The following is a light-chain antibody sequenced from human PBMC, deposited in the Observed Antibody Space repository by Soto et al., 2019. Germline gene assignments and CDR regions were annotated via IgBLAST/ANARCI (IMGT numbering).Light chain of an antibody. Sequence: DIQLTQSPSFLSASVGDRVTITCRASQDISDYLAWYQQRPGKAPKLLIYAASTRATGIPARFSGSGSGTEFTLTISSLQSEDFAVYYCQQYNNWPPMYTFGQGTKLEIK. CDR2: AAS. CDR3: QQYNNWPPMYT. CDR1: QDISDY. V-gene: IGKV1-9*01. J-gene: IGKJ2*01.